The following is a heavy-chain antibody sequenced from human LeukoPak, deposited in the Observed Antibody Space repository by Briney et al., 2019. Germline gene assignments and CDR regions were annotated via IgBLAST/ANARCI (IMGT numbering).Heavy chain of an antibody. CDR1: GYTFTNYA. V-gene: IGHV1-18*01. CDR3: ARQGYGGNPQGAADY. J-gene: IGHJ4*02. D-gene: IGHD4-23*01. Sequence: ASVKVSCKASGYTFTNYAISWVRQAPGQGLEWVGWISAYNGNTNYAQKLQGRVTMTTDTSTSTAYMELRSLRSDDTAVYYRARQGYGGNPQGAADYWGQGTLVTVSS. CDR2: ISAYNGNT.